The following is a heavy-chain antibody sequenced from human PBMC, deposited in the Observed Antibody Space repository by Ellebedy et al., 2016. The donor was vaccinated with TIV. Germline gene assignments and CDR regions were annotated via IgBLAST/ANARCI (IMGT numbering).Heavy chain of an antibody. D-gene: IGHD3-16*01. CDR3: ARGLLTH. Sequence: MPSETLSLTCAVYGGSFSGYYWSWIRRPPGKGLEWIGEINHSGSTNYNPSLKSRVTISVDTSKNQFSLKLSSVTAADTAVYYCARGLLTHWGQGTLVTISS. CDR2: INHSGST. V-gene: IGHV4-34*01. CDR1: GGSFSGYY. J-gene: IGHJ4*02.